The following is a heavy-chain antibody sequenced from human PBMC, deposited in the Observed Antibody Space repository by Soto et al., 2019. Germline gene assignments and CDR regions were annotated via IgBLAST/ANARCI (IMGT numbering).Heavy chain of an antibody. CDR2: IYWDDDK. Sequence: QITLKESGPTLVRPTQTLTLTCTFSGFSLTTSGVGVGWIRQPPGKALEWLAVIYWDDDKLHSSSLKSRLTITKHTSKDHAVLTTTNMAPVDTATSYCAHHPYYCLGSYSFDCWGQGTLVTVSS. D-gene: IGHD3-10*01. CDR1: GFSLTTSGVG. CDR3: AHHPYYCLGSYSFDC. V-gene: IGHV2-5*02. J-gene: IGHJ4*02.